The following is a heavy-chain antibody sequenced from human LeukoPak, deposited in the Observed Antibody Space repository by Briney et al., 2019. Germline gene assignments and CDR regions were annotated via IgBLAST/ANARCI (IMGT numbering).Heavy chain of an antibody. CDR2: ISYDGSNK. Sequence: PGGSLRLSCAASGFTFSSYGMHWVRQAPGKGLEWVAVISYDGSNKYYADSVKGRFTISRDNSKNTLYLQMNSLRAEDTAVYYCARANTFLGVENSFDIGGQGKMATVS. D-gene: IGHD3-16*01. CDR3: ARANTFLGVENSFDI. J-gene: IGHJ3*02. CDR1: GFTFSSYG. V-gene: IGHV3-30*03.